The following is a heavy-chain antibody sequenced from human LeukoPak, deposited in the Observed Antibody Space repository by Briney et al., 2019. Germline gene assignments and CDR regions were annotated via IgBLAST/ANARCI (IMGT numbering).Heavy chain of an antibody. CDR3: ARGIQGLDY. CDR2: IYYSGST. CDR1: GGSISSSSYY. D-gene: IGHD5-18*01. J-gene: IGHJ4*02. Sequence: PSETLSLTCTVSGGSISSSSYYWGWIRQPPGKGLEWIGSIYYSGSTYYNPSLKSRVTISVDTSKNQFSLKLSSVTAADTAVYYCARGIQGLDYWGQGTLVTVSS. V-gene: IGHV4-39*07.